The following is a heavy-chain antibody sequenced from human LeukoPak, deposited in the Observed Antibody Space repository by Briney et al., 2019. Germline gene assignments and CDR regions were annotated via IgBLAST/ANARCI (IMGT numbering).Heavy chain of an antibody. CDR3: ASPGIVAVGQPPEYFQH. J-gene: IGHJ1*01. V-gene: IGHV4-39*01. CDR2: ISYSGNS. D-gene: IGHD6-13*01. CDR1: GGSISSRNYY. Sequence: PSETLSLTCTVSGGSISSRNYYWGWIRQPPGKGLEWIGSISYSGNSFYTPSLKSRVTISVDTSKNHFSLNLNSVIAADTAVYYCASPGIVAVGQPPEYFQHWGQGTLVTVSS.